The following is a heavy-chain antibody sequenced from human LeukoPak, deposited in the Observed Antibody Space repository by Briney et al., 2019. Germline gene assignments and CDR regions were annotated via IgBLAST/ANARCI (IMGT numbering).Heavy chain of an antibody. J-gene: IGHJ5*02. D-gene: IGHD3-10*01. CDR2: INHSGST. Sequence: PSETLSLTCAVYGGPFSGYYWSWIRQPPGKGLEWIGEINHSGSTNYNPSLKSRVTISVDTSKNQFSLKLSSVTAADTAVYYCARGKGLWFGEFRGGWFDPWGQGTLVTVSS. CDR3: ARGKGLWFGEFRGGWFDP. V-gene: IGHV4-34*01. CDR1: GGPFSGYY.